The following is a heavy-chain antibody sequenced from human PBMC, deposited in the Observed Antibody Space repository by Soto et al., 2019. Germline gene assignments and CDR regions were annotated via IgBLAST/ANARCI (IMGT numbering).Heavy chain of an antibody. CDR1: GFTFSSYG. V-gene: IGHV3-30*03. Sequence: PGGSLRLSCAASGFTFSSYGMHWVRQAPGKGLEWVAVISYDGSNKYYADSVKGRFTISRDNSKNTLYLQMNSLRAEDTAVYYCSPQFYDFWSGYYSDEDDYWGQGTLVTVSS. J-gene: IGHJ4*02. D-gene: IGHD3-3*01. CDR3: SPQFYDFWSGYYSDEDDY. CDR2: ISYDGSNK.